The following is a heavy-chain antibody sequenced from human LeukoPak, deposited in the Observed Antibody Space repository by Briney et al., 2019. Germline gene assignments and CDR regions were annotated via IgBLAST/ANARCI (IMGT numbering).Heavy chain of an antibody. CDR1: GGSISSYY. CDR3: ARDGKSGAPEFDY. CDR2: IHYSGST. Sequence: SETLSLTRTVSGGSISSYYWSWIRQPPGKGLEWIGYIHYSGSTKSHPSLKSRVTLSADTSKNQFSLKLISVTAADTAVYYCARDGKSGAPEFDYWGQGILVIVSS. V-gene: IGHV4-59*01. J-gene: IGHJ4*02. D-gene: IGHD1-26*01.